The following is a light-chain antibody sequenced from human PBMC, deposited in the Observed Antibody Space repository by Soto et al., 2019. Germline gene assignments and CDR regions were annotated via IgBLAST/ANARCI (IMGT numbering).Light chain of an antibody. V-gene: IGKV3-15*01. Sequence: EIVMTQSPGTLSLSPGDTATLSSRASQSLGSDLAWYQQKPGQAPRLLIFAASARPTGIPARISGSGSGTECTLTISSLRSEDFAVYFCQQYYNWPRTFGQGTKVEI. CDR3: QQYYNWPRT. CDR1: QSLGSD. CDR2: AAS. J-gene: IGKJ1*01.